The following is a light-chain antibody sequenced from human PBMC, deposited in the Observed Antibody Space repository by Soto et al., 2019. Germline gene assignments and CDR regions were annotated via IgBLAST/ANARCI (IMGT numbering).Light chain of an antibody. CDR1: QSISTW. V-gene: IGKV1-5*03. J-gene: IGKJ3*01. CDR3: QQYNSYAFS. Sequence: DIHMTQSPSALSASAGDRVNITCRASQSISTWLAWYQQKPGEAPKLLMYKASSLASGVPSRFSGSGSGTEFTLTISGLQPEDFATYYCQQYNSYAFSFGPGTKVDIK. CDR2: KAS.